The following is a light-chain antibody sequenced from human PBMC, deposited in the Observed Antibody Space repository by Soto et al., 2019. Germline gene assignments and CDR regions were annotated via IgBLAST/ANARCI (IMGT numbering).Light chain of an antibody. J-gene: IGKJ2*03. CDR2: PAS. CDR1: QAISTS. V-gene: IGKV1-9*01. Sequence: DIQLTQSPSFLSASVGDRVTVSCRASQAISTSLAWFQQKAGKVPQLLVYPASTLQDGVPSRFSGSGSGTYFTLTINNLQAEDFATYDCQHLRTYPLSCGQGTKLDI. CDR3: QHLRTYPLS.